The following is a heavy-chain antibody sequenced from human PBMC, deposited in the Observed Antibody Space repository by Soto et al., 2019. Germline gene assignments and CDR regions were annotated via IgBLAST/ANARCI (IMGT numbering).Heavy chain of an antibody. V-gene: IGHV3-23*01. D-gene: IGHD6-13*01. Sequence: GGSLRLSCAASGFTFSSYAMSWVRQAPGKGLEWVSAISGSGGSTYYADSVKGRFTISRDNSKNTLYLQMNSLRAEDTAVYYCAKPKSSSWFKAYYMDAWGKGTTVTVSS. CDR2: ISGSGGST. CDR1: GFTFSSYA. CDR3: AKPKSSSWFKAYYMDA. J-gene: IGHJ6*03.